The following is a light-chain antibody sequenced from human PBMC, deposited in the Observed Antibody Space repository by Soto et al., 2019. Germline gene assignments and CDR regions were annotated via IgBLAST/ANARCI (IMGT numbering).Light chain of an antibody. CDR2: DAS. Sequence: GDRVTITCPASQGISSALAWYQQKPGKAPKLLIYDASSLESGIPSRFSGSGSGTDFTLTISSLQPEDFATYYCQQFNSYPPTFGGGTKVEIK. CDR3: QQFNSYPPT. J-gene: IGKJ4*01. V-gene: IGKV1-13*02. CDR1: QGISSA.